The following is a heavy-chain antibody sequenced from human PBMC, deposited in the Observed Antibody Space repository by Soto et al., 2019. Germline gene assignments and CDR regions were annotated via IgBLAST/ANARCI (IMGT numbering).Heavy chain of an antibody. V-gene: IGHV5-10-1*01. J-gene: IGHJ5*01. CDR3: ARSKAEAGSEGFDS. CDR2: IDPSDSYT. D-gene: IGHD6-13*01. Sequence: RWESLKLSGKGSGYRLTRYWISWVRQMPGKGLEWMGRIDPSDSYTNYSPSFQGHVTISADKSISTAYLQWSSLKASDTAMYYCARSKAEAGSEGFDSLGQGTLGTV. CDR1: GYRLTRYW.